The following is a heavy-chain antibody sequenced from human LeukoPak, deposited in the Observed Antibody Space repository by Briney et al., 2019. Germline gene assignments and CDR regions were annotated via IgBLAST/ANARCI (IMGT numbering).Heavy chain of an antibody. CDR3: ATWFGELLSDYFDY. CDR1: GFTVSSNY. CDR2: IYSGGST. Sequence: GGSLRLSCAASGFTVSSNYMSWVRQAPGKGLEWVSVIYSGGSTYYADSVKGRFTISRDNSKNTLYLQMNSLRAKDTAVYYCATWFGELLSDYFDYWGQGTLVTVSS. D-gene: IGHD3-10*01. V-gene: IGHV3-53*01. J-gene: IGHJ4*02.